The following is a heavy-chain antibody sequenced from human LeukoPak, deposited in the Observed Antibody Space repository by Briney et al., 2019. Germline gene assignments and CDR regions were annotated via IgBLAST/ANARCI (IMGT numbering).Heavy chain of an antibody. D-gene: IGHD1-26*01. CDR1: GFTFSSYW. CDR2: MNQDGSAK. Sequence: PGGSLRLSCAASGFTFSSYWMSWVRQAPGKGLEWVANMNQDGSAKYYVDSVKGRFTISRDNAKNSPYLQMNSLRAEDTAVYYCASDSGSYRTFEYWGQGTLVTVSS. CDR3: ASDSGSYRTFEY. V-gene: IGHV3-7*02. J-gene: IGHJ4*02.